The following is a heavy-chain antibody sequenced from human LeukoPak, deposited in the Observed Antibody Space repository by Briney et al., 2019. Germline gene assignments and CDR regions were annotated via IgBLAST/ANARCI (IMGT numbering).Heavy chain of an antibody. Sequence: ASVNVSCKASGYTFTTYGISWVRQAPGQGLEWMGWTNAYNGNTNYAQKLQGRVTMTTDTSTSTAYMELRSLRSDDTAVYYCARWGAAHSTEIDAFDIWGQGAMVTVSS. V-gene: IGHV1-18*01. CDR1: GYTFTTYG. J-gene: IGHJ3*02. CDR3: ARWGAAHSTEIDAFDI. D-gene: IGHD2-21*02. CDR2: TNAYNGNT.